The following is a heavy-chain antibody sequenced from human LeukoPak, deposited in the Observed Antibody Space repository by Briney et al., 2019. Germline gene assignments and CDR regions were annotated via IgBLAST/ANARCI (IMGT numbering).Heavy chain of an antibody. CDR1: GGSISSSSYY. CDR3: ARSVGASRWVDY. CDR2: IYYSGST. V-gene: IGHV4-39*07. J-gene: IGHJ4*02. Sequence: PSETLSLTCTVSGGSISSSSYYWGWIRQPPGKGLEWIGSIYYSGSTYYNPSLKSRVTMSVDTSKNQFSLKLSSVTAADTAVYYCARSVGASRWVDYWGQGTLVTVSS. D-gene: IGHD1-26*01.